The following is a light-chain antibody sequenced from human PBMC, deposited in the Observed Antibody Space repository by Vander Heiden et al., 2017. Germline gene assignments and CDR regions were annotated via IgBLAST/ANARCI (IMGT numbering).Light chain of an antibody. J-gene: IGKJ3*01. V-gene: IGKV1-39*01. Sequence: DVQLTQSTPSLSASVGDRVTITGRASQSISSYLNRYQQKPGKAPKLLIYAASSLQIRVPSRFSGSGSGSAFTLTIIRPQPEAFATYYCQQRYSTPITFGPGTKVDIK. CDR2: AAS. CDR3: QQRYSTPIT. CDR1: QSISSY.